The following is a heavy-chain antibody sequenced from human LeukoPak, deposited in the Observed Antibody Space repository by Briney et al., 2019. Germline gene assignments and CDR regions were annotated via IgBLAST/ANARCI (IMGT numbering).Heavy chain of an antibody. CDR2: SSSSSNYI. J-gene: IGHJ1*01. CDR3: ARSDPQYYYDSSGYSYPLEFFQH. CDR1: AFTCSSYS. V-gene: IGHV3-21*01. D-gene: IGHD3-22*01. Sequence: PGGSLRLSCAAAAFTCSSYSMNWVRHAPGKGLQEFSASSSSSNYIYYADSVKGRFTISRDHAKHSLYLQMTSLRGEDTAVYYCARSDPQYYYDSSGYSYPLEFFQHWGQGTLVTVSS.